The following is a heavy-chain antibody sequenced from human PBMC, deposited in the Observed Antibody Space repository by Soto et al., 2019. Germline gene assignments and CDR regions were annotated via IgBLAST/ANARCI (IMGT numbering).Heavy chain of an antibody. CDR3: ARHLKKWLVR. CDR1: GGSLSSYY. V-gene: IGHV4-59*08. CDR2: IYYSGCT. J-gene: IGHJ4*02. D-gene: IGHD6-19*01. Sequence: SETLSLTCTVSGGSLSSYYWSWIRQPPGKGLEWIGYIYYSGCTNYNPSLKSRVTISVDTSKNQFSLKLSSVTAADTAVYYCARHLKKWLVRWGQGTLVTVSS.